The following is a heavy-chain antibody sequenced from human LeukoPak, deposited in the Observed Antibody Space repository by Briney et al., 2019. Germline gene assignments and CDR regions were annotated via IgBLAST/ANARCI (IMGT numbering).Heavy chain of an antibody. Sequence: PGGSLRLSCAASRFTFSSYGMQWVRQTPGKGLEWVAFIRHDGSYQQYADSVKGRFTVSRDNSKDTVYLQMNSLRTEDTAVYYCAKNRDSSDYPRDFDYWGQGTLVTVSS. J-gene: IGHJ4*02. V-gene: IGHV3-30*02. CDR2: IRHDGSYQ. CDR3: AKNRDSSDYPRDFDY. CDR1: RFTFSSYG. D-gene: IGHD6-19*01.